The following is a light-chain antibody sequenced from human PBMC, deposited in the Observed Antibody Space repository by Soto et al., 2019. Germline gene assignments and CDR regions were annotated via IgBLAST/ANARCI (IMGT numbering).Light chain of an antibody. CDR3: QQYGSSPWT. J-gene: IGKJ1*01. CDR1: QSVSSSY. Sequence: EIVLTQSPGTLSLSPGERATLSCRASQSVSSSYLAWYQQKPGQAPRLLFYGASSRATGIPDRFSGSGSGTDFTLTISRLEPEDFAVYYCQQYGSSPWTFGQGTKVESK. CDR2: GAS. V-gene: IGKV3-20*01.